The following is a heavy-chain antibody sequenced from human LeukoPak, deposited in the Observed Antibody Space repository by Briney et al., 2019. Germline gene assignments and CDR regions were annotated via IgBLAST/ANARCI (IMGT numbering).Heavy chain of an antibody. CDR2: INPNSGGT. CDR1: GYTFTGYY. CDR3: ARAQYYYDSSGYYYSQDFDY. J-gene: IGHJ4*02. D-gene: IGHD3-22*01. Sequence: ASVKVSCKASGYTFTGYYMHWVRQAPGQGLEWMGWINPNSGGTNYAQKFQGRVTMTRDTSISTAYMELSSLRSEDTAVYYCARAQYYYDSSGYYYSQDFDYWGQGTLVTVSS. V-gene: IGHV1-2*02.